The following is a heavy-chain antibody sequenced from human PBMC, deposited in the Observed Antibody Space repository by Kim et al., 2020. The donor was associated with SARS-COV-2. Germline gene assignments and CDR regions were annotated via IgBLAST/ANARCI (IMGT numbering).Heavy chain of an antibody. J-gene: IGHJ4*02. V-gene: IGHV4-31*03. CDR1: GGSISSGGYY. D-gene: IGHD3-10*01. CDR3: ARLYGTQYYFDY. Sequence: SETLSLTCTVSGGSISSGGYYWSWIRQHPGKGLEWIGYIYYSGSTYYNPSLKSRVTISVDTSKNQFSLKLSSVTAADTAVYYCARLYGTQYYFDYWGQGTLVTVSS. CDR2: IYYSGST.